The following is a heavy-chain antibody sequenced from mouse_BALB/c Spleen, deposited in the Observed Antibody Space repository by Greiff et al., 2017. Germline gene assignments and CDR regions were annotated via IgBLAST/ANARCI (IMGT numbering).Heavy chain of an antibody. Sequence: VQLQQSGAELVKPGASVKLSCTASGFNIKDTYMHWVKQRPEQGLEWIGRIDPANGDTKYDPKFQGKATITADTSSNTAYLQLSSLTSEDTAVYYSARATVVAPAYWGQGTLVTVSA. V-gene: IGHV14-3*02. D-gene: IGHD1-1*01. CDR2: IDPANGDT. J-gene: IGHJ3*01. CDR3: ARATVVAPAY. CDR1: GFNIKDTY.